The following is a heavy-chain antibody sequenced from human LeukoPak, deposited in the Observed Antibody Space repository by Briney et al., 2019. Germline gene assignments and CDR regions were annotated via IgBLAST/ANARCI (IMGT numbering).Heavy chain of an antibody. Sequence: GGSLRLSCAASGFTFSSYAMHWVRQAPGKGLEYVSAISSNGGSTYYANSVKGRFTISRDNSKNTLYLQMGSLRAEDMAVYYCARDSNPGSGYDLNYWGQGTLVTVSS. CDR1: GFTFSSYA. CDR2: ISSNGGST. J-gene: IGHJ4*02. V-gene: IGHV3-64*01. CDR3: ARDSNPGSGYDLNY. D-gene: IGHD5-12*01.